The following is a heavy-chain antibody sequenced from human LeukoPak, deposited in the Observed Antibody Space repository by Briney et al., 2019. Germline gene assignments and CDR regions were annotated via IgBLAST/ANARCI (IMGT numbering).Heavy chain of an antibody. J-gene: IGHJ4*02. V-gene: IGHV3-30*02. CDR1: GFTFNNFG. D-gene: IGHD4-17*01. CDR2: VRSGGTDK. CDR3: AKDRDDYGDDC. Sequence: PGGSLRLSCAASGFTFNNFGMHWIRQASGKGLEWVALVRSGGTDKYYADSVKGRFTISRDNSKNMVYLQMNSLRVEDTAVYYCAKDRDDYGDDCWGQGILVTVST.